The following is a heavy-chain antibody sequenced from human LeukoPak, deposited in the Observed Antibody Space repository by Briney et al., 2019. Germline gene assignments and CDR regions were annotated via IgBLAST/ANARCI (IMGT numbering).Heavy chain of an antibody. Sequence: GASLKISCEISGYSFTDYWIGWVRPMPGKRLEWMGIIYPADSDSKYSPSFQGQVTISADKSISTAYLQWSSLKASDTAMYYCARLWDSSFDYWGQGTLVTVSS. CDR1: GYSFTDYW. CDR3: ARLWDSSFDY. D-gene: IGHD6-19*01. V-gene: IGHV5-51*01. CDR2: IYPADSDS. J-gene: IGHJ4*02.